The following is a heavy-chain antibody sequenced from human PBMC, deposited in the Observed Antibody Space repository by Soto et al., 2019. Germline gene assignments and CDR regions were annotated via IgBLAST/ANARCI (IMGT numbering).Heavy chain of an antibody. CDR1: GYAFSGYH. J-gene: IGHJ6*02. D-gene: IGHD2-15*01. CDR3: ARGGKANNLNYYGMDV. Sequence: MFYWKAVGYAFSGYHMHWLRKDPGQGLEWMGWINPNSGGTNYAQKFQGWVTMTRDTSISTAYMEPSRLRSDDTAVYYCARGGKANNLNYYGMDVWAQATKVTVCS. V-gene: IGHV1-2*04. CDR2: INPNSGGT.